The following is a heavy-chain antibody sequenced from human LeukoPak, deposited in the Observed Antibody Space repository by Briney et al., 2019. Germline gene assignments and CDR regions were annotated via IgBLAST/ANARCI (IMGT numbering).Heavy chain of an antibody. Sequence: ASVKVSCKVSGYTLTELSMHWVRQAPGKGLEWMGGFDPEDGETIYAQKFQGRVTITADESTSTAYMELSSLRPEDTAVYYCARGEPAARLWPYWGQGTLVTVSS. CDR3: ARGEPAARLWPY. CDR1: GYTLTELS. CDR2: FDPEDGET. D-gene: IGHD5-18*01. V-gene: IGHV1-24*01. J-gene: IGHJ4*02.